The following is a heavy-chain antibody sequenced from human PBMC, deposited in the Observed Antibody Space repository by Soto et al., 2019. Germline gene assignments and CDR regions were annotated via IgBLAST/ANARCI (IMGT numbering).Heavy chain of an antibody. Sequence: GGSLRLSCAASGFTFSSYAMSWVRQAPGKGLEWVSYISSSSSTIYYADSVKGRFTISRDNAKNSLYLQMNSLRAEDTAVYYCARVPDYWGQGTLVTSPQ. CDR1: GFTFSSYA. CDR2: ISSSSSTI. CDR3: ARVPDY. J-gene: IGHJ4*02. V-gene: IGHV3-48*01.